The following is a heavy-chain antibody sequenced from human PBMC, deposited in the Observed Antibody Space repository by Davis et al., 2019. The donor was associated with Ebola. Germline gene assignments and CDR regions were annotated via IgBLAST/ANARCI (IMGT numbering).Heavy chain of an antibody. CDR1: GFTFSSYS. CDR3: ARNLGTPIDAFDI. CDR2: INSDGNST. V-gene: IGHV3-74*01. J-gene: IGHJ3*02. D-gene: IGHD2-15*01. Sequence: PGGSLRLSCAASGFTFSSYSMNWVRQAPGKGLVWVSRINSDGNSTSYADSVKGRFTISRDNAKNTLYLQMNSLRAEDTAVYYCARNLGTPIDAFDIWGQGTMVTVSS.